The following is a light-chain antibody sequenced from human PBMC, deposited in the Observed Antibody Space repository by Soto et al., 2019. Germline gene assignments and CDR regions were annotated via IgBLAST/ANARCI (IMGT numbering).Light chain of an antibody. CDR3: QQCGSSST. J-gene: IGKJ5*01. CDR1: QSVSSC. CDR2: DAS. Sequence: EIVLTQSPATLSLSPGERATLSCRASQSVSSCLAWYQQKPGQAPRLLISDASNRATGIPARFSGSGSGTDFTLTVSHLEPEDFAVYYCQQCGSSSTFGQGTRLEIK. V-gene: IGKV3-11*01.